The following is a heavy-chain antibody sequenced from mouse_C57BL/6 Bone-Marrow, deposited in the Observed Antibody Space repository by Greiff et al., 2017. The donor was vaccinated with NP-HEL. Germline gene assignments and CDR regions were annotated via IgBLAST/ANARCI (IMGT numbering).Heavy chain of an antibody. D-gene: IGHD1-1*01. CDR3: AHGGGSSSYWYFDV. J-gene: IGHJ1*03. CDR2: IHPSDSDT. V-gene: IGHV1-74*01. Sequence: QVQLQQSGAELVKPGASVKVSCKASGYTFTSYWMHWVKQRPGQGLEWIGRIHPSDSDTNYNQKFKGKATLTVDKSSSTAYMQLSSLTSEDSAVYYWAHGGGSSSYWYFDVWGTGTTVTVSS. CDR1: GYTFTSYW.